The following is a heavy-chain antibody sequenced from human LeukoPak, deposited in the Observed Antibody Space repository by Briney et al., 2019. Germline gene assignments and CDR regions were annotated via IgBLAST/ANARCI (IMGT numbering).Heavy chain of an antibody. CDR2: IRYDGSNK. V-gene: IGHV3-30*02. CDR3: TRSGYRHPYHFES. D-gene: IGHD3-22*01. CDR1: AFTFSSYG. J-gene: IGHJ4*02. Sequence: PGGSLRLSCAASAFTFSSYGMHWVRQAPGKGLEWVAFIRYDGSNKYYADSVKGRFTISRDNSKNTLSLQMNSLRADDTAIYYCTRSGYRHPYHFESWGQGTLVIVSS.